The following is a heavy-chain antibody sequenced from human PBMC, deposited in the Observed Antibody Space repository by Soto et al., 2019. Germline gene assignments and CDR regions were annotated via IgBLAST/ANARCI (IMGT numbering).Heavy chain of an antibody. D-gene: IGHD2-2*01. CDR1: GYTFTSYA. CDR3: ARAYCSSASCYVVGGINWFDP. Sequence: QVRLVQSGAEVKKPGASVKVSCKASGYTFTSYAIHWVRQAPGQRLEWMGWIDAGNGNTKYSQNFQGRVSITRDTAASAAHMELSSLTSEDTAVYFCARAYCSSASCYVVGGINWFDPWGQGTLVTVSS. CDR2: IDAGNGNT. V-gene: IGHV1-3*01. J-gene: IGHJ5*02.